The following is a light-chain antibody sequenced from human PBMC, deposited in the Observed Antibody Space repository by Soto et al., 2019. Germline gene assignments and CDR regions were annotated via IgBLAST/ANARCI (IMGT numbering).Light chain of an antibody. CDR1: QRISYY. V-gene: IGKV1-17*01. Sequence: DLQMPQSTSSLPASVGYSLPITGRASQRISYYLNWYQQKAGLAPKLLIYAASSLPSGVPSRFSGSGSGTEFTLTIRTMQPEDFATYFCLKHNSYPITFGQGTRVEIK. CDR2: AAS. J-gene: IGKJ5*01. CDR3: LKHNSYPIT.